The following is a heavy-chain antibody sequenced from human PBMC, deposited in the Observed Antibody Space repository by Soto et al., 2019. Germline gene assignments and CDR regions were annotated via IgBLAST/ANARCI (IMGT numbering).Heavy chain of an antibody. Sequence: QVQLQESGPGLVKPSQTLSLTCTVSGGSISSGGTGSYWTWIRQLPGKGLEWIGYIYYTGNTYYTPYPKSRPTISIDTSENQFSLKLTSVTAADTAVYFCASGHDAYKVRYWGQGTLVTVSS. V-gene: IGHV4-31*03. D-gene: IGHD1-1*01. J-gene: IGHJ4*02. CDR1: GGSISSGGTGSY. CDR2: IYYTGNT. CDR3: ASGHDAYKVRY.